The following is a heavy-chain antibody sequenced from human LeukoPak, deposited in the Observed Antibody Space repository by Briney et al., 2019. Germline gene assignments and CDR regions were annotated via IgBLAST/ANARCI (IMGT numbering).Heavy chain of an antibody. CDR3: ANGIAAAGHWFDP. CDR2: INHSGST. J-gene: IGHJ5*02. V-gene: IGHV4-34*01. CDR1: GGSFSGYY. Sequence: PPETLSLTCAVYGGSFSGYYWSWIRQPPGKGLEWIGEINHSGSTNYNPSLKSRVTISVDTSKNQFSLKLSSVTAADTAVYYCANGIAAAGHWFDPWGQGTLVTVSS. D-gene: IGHD6-13*01.